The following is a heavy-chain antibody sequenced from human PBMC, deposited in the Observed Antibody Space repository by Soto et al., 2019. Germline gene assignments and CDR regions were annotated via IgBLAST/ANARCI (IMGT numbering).Heavy chain of an antibody. V-gene: IGHV4-34*01. CDR1: GGSFSGYY. CDR3: ASRDYGGINWFDP. J-gene: IGHJ5*02. CDR2: INHSGST. D-gene: IGHD4-17*01. Sequence: QVQLQQWGAGLLKPSETLSLTCAVYGGSFSGYYWSWIRQPPGKGLEWIGEINHSGSTNYNPSLKSRVTISVDTSKNQFSLKLSSVTAADTAVYYCASRDYGGINWFDPWGQGTLVTVSS.